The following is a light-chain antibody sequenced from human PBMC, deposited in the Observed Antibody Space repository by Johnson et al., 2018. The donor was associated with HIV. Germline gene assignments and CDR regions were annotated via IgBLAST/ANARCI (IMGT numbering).Light chain of an antibody. Sequence: QSVLTQPPSVSAAPGQKVTISCSGSSSNIRNNYVSWFQHLPGAAPKLLIYENNKRPSGIPDRFSGPKSGTSATLGITGLQTGDEADYYCATWDSSLSPRGVFGTGTKVTVL. CDR1: SSNIRNNY. CDR2: ENN. CDR3: ATWDSSLSPRGV. J-gene: IGLJ1*01. V-gene: IGLV1-51*02.